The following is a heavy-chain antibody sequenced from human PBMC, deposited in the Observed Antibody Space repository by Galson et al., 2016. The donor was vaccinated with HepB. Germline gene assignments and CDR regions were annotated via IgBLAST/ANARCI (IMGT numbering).Heavy chain of an antibody. CDR2: ISSSSGSM. CDR3: ARDMEWRRFGVGRGRWFDY. Sequence: MNWVRQAPGKGLEWVSFISSSSGSMYYADSVKGRFTISRDNAKNSLYLQMNSLRDEDTAVHYCARDMEWRRFGVGRGRWFDYWGQGTLVTVSS. D-gene: IGHD5-12*01. V-gene: IGHV3-48*02. J-gene: IGHJ4*02.